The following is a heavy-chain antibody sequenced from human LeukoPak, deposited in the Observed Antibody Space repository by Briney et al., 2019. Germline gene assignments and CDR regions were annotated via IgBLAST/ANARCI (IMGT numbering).Heavy chain of an antibody. D-gene: IGHD5-18*01. CDR1: GFSLRTSGVG. CDR2: IYWDDDN. Sequence: SGPTVVKPTQPLTLTCTFSGFSLRTSGVGVGWIRQPPGKALEWLGLIYWDDDNRYSPSLKSRLTITKDTSKNQVVLTMTNMDPVDTATYYCAHTHTAMALDSWGQGTLVTVSS. V-gene: IGHV2-5*02. CDR3: AHTHTAMALDS. J-gene: IGHJ4*02.